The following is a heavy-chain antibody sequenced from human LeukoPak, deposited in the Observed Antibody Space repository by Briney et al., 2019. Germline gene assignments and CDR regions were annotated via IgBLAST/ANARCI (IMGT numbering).Heavy chain of an antibody. D-gene: IGHD6-19*01. V-gene: IGHV4-59*01. Sequence: PSETLSLTCTVYGDSISSYYWSWIRQPPGKGLEWIGNINYSGRTNYNHSLKSRVTISVDTSKNQFSLKLSSVTAADTAVDYCGRDPGGSGWYFDYWGQGTLVTVSS. J-gene: IGHJ4*02. CDR2: INYSGRT. CDR1: GDSISSYY. CDR3: GRDPGGSGWYFDY.